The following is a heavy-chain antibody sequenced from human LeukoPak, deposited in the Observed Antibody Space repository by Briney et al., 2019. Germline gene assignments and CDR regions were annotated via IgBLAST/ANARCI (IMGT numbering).Heavy chain of an antibody. J-gene: IGHJ6*03. D-gene: IGHD4-17*01. Sequence: GASVKVSCKASGYTFTSYDINWVRQATGQGLEWMGWMNPNSGNTGYAQKFQGRVTITRNTSISTAYMELSSLRSEDTAVYYCARVSYGEVPYYYYYMDVWGKGTTVTVSS. CDR1: GYTFTSYD. V-gene: IGHV1-8*03. CDR3: ARVSYGEVPYYYYYMDV. CDR2: MNPNSGNT.